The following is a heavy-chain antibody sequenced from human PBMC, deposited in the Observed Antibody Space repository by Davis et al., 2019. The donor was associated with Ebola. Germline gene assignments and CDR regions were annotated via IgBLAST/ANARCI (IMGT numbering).Heavy chain of an antibody. D-gene: IGHD6-19*01. Sequence: GESLKISCAASGFIFSNYAMAWVRQAPGKGLEWVSAVTSGGVSTYYADSVKGRFTISRDNSKNTLHVQMSSLGADDTAVYYCAKGSSSGWPYYFDYWGQGTLVTVSS. CDR3: AKGSSSGWPYYFDY. J-gene: IGHJ4*02. CDR1: GFIFSNYA. CDR2: VTSGGVST. V-gene: IGHV3-23*01.